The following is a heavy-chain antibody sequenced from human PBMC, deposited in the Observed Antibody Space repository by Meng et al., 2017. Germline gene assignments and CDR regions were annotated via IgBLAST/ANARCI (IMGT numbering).Heavy chain of an antibody. D-gene: IGHD6-19*01. CDR3: ASRRAGQAHY. V-gene: IGHV3-53*01. J-gene: IGHJ4*02. CDR2: ISDSGGST. CDR1: GFAVSSNY. Sequence: VQLVESGGGLTQPGGSLRLSCAASGFAVSSNYMSWVRQAPGKGLEWVSVISDSGGSTYYADSVKGRFTISRDNSKNTLYLQMNSLRAEDTAVYYCASRRAGQAHYWGQGTLVTVSS.